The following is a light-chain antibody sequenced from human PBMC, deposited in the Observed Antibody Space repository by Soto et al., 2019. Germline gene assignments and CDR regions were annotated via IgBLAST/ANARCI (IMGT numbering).Light chain of an antibody. V-gene: IGLV2-14*01. CDR2: EVS. Sequence: QSVLTQPASVSGSPGQSITISCTATSSHAGGYNYVSWYQLHPGKAPKLMVFEVSNRPSGVSYRFSGSKSGNTASLTISGLQAEDEADYFCSSYSISTAYLFGTGTKVTVL. CDR3: SSYSISTAYL. J-gene: IGLJ1*01. CDR1: SSHAGGYNY.